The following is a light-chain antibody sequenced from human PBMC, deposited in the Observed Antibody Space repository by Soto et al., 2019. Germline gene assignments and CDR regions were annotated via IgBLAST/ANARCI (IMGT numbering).Light chain of an antibody. CDR2: EVS. CDR1: SSDVGGYNY. Sequence: QSVLTQPASVSRSPGQSITISCTGTSSDVGGYNYVSWYQQHPGKAPKLMIYEVSNRPSGVSNRFSGSKSGNTASLTISGLQAEDEADYYCSSYTSSSTFGFGTGTKLTVL. CDR3: SSYTSSSTFG. J-gene: IGLJ1*01. V-gene: IGLV2-14*01.